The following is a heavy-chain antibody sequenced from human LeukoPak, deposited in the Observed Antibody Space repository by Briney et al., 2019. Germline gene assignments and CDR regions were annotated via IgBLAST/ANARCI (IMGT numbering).Heavy chain of an antibody. CDR2: INAYNGNT. V-gene: IGHV1-18*01. CDR1: GYTFTSYG. J-gene: IGHJ4*02. D-gene: IGHD6-6*01. CDR3: ASDLKPYSSSWPYELDY. Sequence: ASVKVSCKASGYTFTSYGISWVRQAPGQGLEWMGWINAYNGNTNYAQKFQGRVTMTRNTSISTAYMELSRRISDDTAVYYCASDLKPYSSSWPYELDYYGQGPVVTVSS.